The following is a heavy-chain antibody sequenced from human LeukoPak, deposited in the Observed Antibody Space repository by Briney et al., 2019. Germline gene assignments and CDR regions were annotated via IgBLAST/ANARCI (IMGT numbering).Heavy chain of an antibody. CDR2: ILYDGSKK. Sequence: GGSLRLSCAASGFTFSSYAMHWVRQAPGKGLEWVAVILYDGSKKYYADSVKGRFTISRDNSKNTLFLQMNSLRAEDTAVYYCARSYYDSSGLDYWGQGTLVTVSS. D-gene: IGHD3-22*01. CDR3: ARSYYDSSGLDY. J-gene: IGHJ4*02. V-gene: IGHV3-30-3*01. CDR1: GFTFSSYA.